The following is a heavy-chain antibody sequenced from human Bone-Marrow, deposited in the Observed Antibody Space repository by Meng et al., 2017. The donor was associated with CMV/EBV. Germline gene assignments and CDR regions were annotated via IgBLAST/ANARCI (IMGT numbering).Heavy chain of an antibody. V-gene: IGHV3-21*01. Sequence: GESLKISCAASGFTFSSYSMNWVRQAPGKGLEWVSSISSSSSYIYYADSVKGRFTISRDNSKKTLYLQMNSLRAEDTAVYYCARGLKQWTYYYYYGMDVWGQGTTVTVSS. CDR2: ISSSSSYI. J-gene: IGHJ6*02. CDR3: ARGLKQWTYYYYYGMDV. CDR1: GFTFSSYS. D-gene: IGHD6-19*01.